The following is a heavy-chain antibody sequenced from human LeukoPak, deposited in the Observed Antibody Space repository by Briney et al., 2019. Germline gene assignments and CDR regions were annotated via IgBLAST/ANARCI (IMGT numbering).Heavy chain of an antibody. Sequence: PGGSLRLSCATSGFKFDDYGMHWVRQAPRKGLEWVSGISWNGAIMIYADSVKGRFTISRDNAKNSLYLQMNSLRAEDTAVYYCAREKDYYGMDVWGQGTTVTVSS. CDR1: GFKFDDYG. V-gene: IGHV3-9*01. CDR2: ISWNGAIM. J-gene: IGHJ6*02. CDR3: AREKDYYGMDV.